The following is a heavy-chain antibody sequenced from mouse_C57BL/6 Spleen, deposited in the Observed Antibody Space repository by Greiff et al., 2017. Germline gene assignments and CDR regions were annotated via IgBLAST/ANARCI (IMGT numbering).Heavy chain of an antibody. Sequence: VQGVESGPGLVAPSQSLSITCTVSGFSLTSYGVHWVRQPPGKALEWMVVIWSDGSTTYNSALKSRLSISKDNSKSQVFLKMNSLQTDDTAMYYCARQPLLRFGAMDYWGQGTSVTVSS. D-gene: IGHD1-1*01. CDR3: ARQPLLRFGAMDY. J-gene: IGHJ4*01. V-gene: IGHV2-6-1*01. CDR1: GFSLTSYG. CDR2: IWSDGST.